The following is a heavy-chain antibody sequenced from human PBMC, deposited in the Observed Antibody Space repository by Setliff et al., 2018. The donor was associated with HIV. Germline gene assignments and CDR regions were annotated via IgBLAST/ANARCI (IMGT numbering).Heavy chain of an antibody. D-gene: IGHD1-7*01. CDR3: SRGGTMAEY. Sequence: SETLSLTCTVSGGSMSSLYWSWIRQSPEKGLEWIGYIYYSGTTNYNPALESRVTVEVDTSKNQFSLRLTSVTSADTAVYYCSRGGTMAEYWGPGKVVTVSS. CDR2: IYYSGTT. CDR1: GGSMSSLY. V-gene: IGHV4-59*11. J-gene: IGHJ4*02.